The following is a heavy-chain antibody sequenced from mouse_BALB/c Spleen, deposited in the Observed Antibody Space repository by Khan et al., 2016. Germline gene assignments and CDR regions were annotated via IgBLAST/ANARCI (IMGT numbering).Heavy chain of an antibody. J-gene: IGHJ4*01. CDR1: GYSITSDYA. CDR3: ARWGGYVRILWAMDY. D-gene: IGHD2-2*01. Sequence: EVQLQESGPGLVKPSQSLSLTCTVTGYSITSDYAWNWIRQFPGNKLEWMGYISYSGSTSYNPSLKSRISITRDTSKNQFFLQLNSVTTEDTATYYSARWGGYVRILWAMDYWGQGTSVTVSS. V-gene: IGHV3-2*02. CDR2: ISYSGST.